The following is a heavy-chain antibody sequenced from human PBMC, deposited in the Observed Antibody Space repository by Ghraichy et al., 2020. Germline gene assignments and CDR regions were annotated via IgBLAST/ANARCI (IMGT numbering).Heavy chain of an antibody. Sequence: GGSLRLSCAASGFSFRNFGLHWVRQAPGKRLEWVATISYDGDSEFYADSVKGRFTISRDNSKNTLYLQMNSLRLEDTAVYYCVRGVATMIVVPISAGLDVWGQGTTVTVSS. CDR1: GFSFRNFG. CDR2: ISYDGDSE. J-gene: IGHJ6*02. V-gene: IGHV3-30*03. CDR3: VRGVATMIVVPISAGLDV. D-gene: IGHD3-22*01.